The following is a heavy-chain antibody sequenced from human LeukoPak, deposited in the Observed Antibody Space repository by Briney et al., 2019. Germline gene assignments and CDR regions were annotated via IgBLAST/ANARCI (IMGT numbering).Heavy chain of an antibody. CDR2: ISSSGSTI. CDR3: ARSDIAVAGFDY. V-gene: IGHV3-48*03. CDR1: GFTFSSYE. Sequence: GGSLRLSCAASGFTFSSYEMNWVRQAPGKGLEWVSYISSSGSTIYYADSVTGRFTISRDNAKNSLYLQMNSLRAEDTAVYYCARSDIAVAGFDYRGQGTLVTVSS. D-gene: IGHD6-19*01. J-gene: IGHJ4*02.